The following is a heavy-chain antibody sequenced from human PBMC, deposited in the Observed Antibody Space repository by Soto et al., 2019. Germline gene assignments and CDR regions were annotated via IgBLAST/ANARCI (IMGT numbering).Heavy chain of an antibody. CDR3: ARDHIPHYYYYGMDV. CDR1: GFTFSSYA. V-gene: IGHV3-30-3*01. Sequence: GGSLRLSCAASGFTFSSYAMHWVRQAPGKGLEWVAVISYDGSNKYYADSVKGRFTISRDNSKNTLYLQMNSLRAEDTAVYYCARDHIPHYYYYGMDVWGQGTTVTVSS. D-gene: IGHD2-21*01. CDR2: ISYDGSNK. J-gene: IGHJ6*02.